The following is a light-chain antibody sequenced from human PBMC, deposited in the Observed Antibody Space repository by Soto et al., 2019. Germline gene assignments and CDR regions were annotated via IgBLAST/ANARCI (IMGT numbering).Light chain of an antibody. Sequence: EIVLTQSPGTLSLSPGETATLSCRASQTVSSNYLAWYQQKPGQAPRLLIFVTSSRATDIPDRVSGSGSGTDFTLTISRLEPEDFAVCYWPDYCCSPWTSGQGTKVV. V-gene: IGKV3-20*01. CDR1: QTVSSNY. CDR3: PDYCCSPWT. CDR2: VTS. J-gene: IGKJ1*01.